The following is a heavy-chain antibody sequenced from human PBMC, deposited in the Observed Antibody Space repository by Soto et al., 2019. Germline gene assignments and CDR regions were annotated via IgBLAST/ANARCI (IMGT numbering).Heavy chain of an antibody. CDR3: ARPVEMATISRSYLFY. D-gene: IGHD5-12*01. Sequence: QVQLVQSGAEVKKPGSSVKVSCKASGGTFSNYAINWVRQAPGQGLEWMGGIIPLFGTANYAQKFQGRVTITADESTSTAYLDLSSLRSEDTAVYYCARPVEMATISRSYLFYWGQGTLATVSS. J-gene: IGHJ4*02. CDR1: GGTFSNYA. V-gene: IGHV1-69*01. CDR2: IIPLFGTA.